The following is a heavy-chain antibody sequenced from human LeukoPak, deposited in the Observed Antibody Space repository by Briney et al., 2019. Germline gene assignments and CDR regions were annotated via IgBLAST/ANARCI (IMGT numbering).Heavy chain of an antibody. CDR1: GYSISSGYY. D-gene: IGHD3-22*01. CDR3: AREGRYYYDSSGYSSWFDP. J-gene: IGHJ5*02. Sequence: PSETLSLTCAVSGYSISSGYYWGWIRQPPGKGLEWIGSIYHSGSTYYNPSLKSRVTLSVDTSKNQFSLKRDSVTAADTAVYYCAREGRYYYDSSGYSSWFDPWGQGTLVTVSS. CDR2: IYHSGST. V-gene: IGHV4-38-2*02.